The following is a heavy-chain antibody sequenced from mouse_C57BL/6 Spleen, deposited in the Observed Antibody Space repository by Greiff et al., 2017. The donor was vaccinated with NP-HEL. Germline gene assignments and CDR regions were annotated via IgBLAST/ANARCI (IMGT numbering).Heavy chain of an antibody. Sequence: QVQLKQSGPELVKPGASVKISCKASGYAFSSSWMNWVKQRPGKGLEWIGRIYPGDGDTNYNGKFKGKATLTADKSSSTAYMQLSSLTSEDSAVYFCAREESAFYYFDYWGQGTTLTVSS. CDR2: IYPGDGDT. CDR1: GYAFSSSW. CDR3: AREESAFYYFDY. D-gene: IGHD3-1*01. J-gene: IGHJ2*01. V-gene: IGHV1-82*01.